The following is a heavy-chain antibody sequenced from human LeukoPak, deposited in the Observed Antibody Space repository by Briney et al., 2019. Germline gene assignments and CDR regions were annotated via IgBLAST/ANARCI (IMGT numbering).Heavy chain of an antibody. CDR3: SRLILRDYCDSSGVYHRGGVGY. CDR2: INHSGST. CDR1: GGSFSGYY. D-gene: IGHD3-22*01. Sequence: SETLSLTCAVYGGSFSGYYWRWIRQPPGKGLEWIGEINHSGSTNYNPSLKSRLTISVDTSKNQSSQKQSTVTAADTAVYFCSRLILRDYCDSSGVYHRGGVGYWGQGTLVTVSS. V-gene: IGHV4-34*01. J-gene: IGHJ4*02.